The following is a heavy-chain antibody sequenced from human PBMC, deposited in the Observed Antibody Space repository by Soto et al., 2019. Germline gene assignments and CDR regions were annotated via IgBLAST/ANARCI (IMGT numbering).Heavy chain of an antibody. V-gene: IGHV3-21*01. CDR1: GVTFSSFS. J-gene: IGHJ6*03. D-gene: IGHD6-6*01. Sequence: GGSLRLSCAASGVTFSSFSLNWVRQAPGKGLEWVAFILSGGGAIYYADSVKCRFTISRDNAKNSLYLQMNSLKDEDTAVYYCARDSRLQLVRPGFYYYYMDVWGKGTPVTVSS. CDR2: ILSGGGAI. CDR3: ARDSRLQLVRPGFYYYYMDV.